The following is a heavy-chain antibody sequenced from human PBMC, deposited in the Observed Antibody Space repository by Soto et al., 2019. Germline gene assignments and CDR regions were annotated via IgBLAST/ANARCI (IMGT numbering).Heavy chain of an antibody. V-gene: IGHV4-39*02. Sequence: SETLSLTCTFSGGSISSSSYYLGWIRQPPGKGLEWIGSIYYSGSTYYNPSLKSRVTISVDTSKNQFSLKLSSVTAADTAVYYCAREYYGDYYYYGMDVWGQGTTVTVSS. CDR3: AREYYGDYYYYGMDV. CDR1: GGSISSSSYY. J-gene: IGHJ6*02. D-gene: IGHD4-17*01. CDR2: IYYSGST.